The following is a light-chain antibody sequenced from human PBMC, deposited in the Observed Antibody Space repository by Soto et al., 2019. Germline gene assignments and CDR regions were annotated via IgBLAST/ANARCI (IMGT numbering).Light chain of an antibody. Sequence: QSALTQPDSVSGSPGQSITISCTGSSSDVGAYKYVSWFQQHPGKAPKLIIYEVSNRPSGVSDRFSGSKSGNTASLTISGLQAEDEADYHCSSYTTTTAWVFGGGTKLTVL. CDR3: SSYTTTTAWV. CDR1: SSDVGAYKY. CDR2: EVS. J-gene: IGLJ3*02. V-gene: IGLV2-14*01.